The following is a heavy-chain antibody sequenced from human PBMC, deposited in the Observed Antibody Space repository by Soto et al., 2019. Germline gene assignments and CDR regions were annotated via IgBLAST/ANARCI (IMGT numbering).Heavy chain of an antibody. V-gene: IGHV6-1*01. J-gene: IGHJ5*02. Sequence: SPTLSLTCAISGDSVSSNSASWSWIRQSPSRGLEWLGRTYYRSKWYNDYRVSVKSRITINPDTSKNQFSLQLNFVTPEDTAVYYCTREPYVARSPDNCFHPWGPGTLVTVS. CDR1: GDSVSSNSAS. D-gene: IGHD3-10*01. CDR2: TYYRSKWYN. CDR3: TREPYVARSPDNCFHP.